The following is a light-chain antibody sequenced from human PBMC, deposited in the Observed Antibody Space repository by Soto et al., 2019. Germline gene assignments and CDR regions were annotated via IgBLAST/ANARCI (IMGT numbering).Light chain of an antibody. Sequence: QSALTQPASVSGSPGQSITISCTGTSSDVGGYNYVSWYQLHPGKAPKLMVYEVSYRPSGVSSRFSGSKSANTASLTISGLQAEDAADYYCSSYASSTAYVFGTGTKLTGL. V-gene: IGLV2-14*01. CDR3: SSYASSTAYV. CDR2: EVS. J-gene: IGLJ1*01. CDR1: SSDVGGYNY.